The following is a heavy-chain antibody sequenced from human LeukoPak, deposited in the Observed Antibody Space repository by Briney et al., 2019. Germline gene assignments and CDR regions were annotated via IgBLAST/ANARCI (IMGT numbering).Heavy chain of an antibody. CDR2: IIPIFGTA. Sequence: SVKVSCKASGGTFSSYAISWVRQAPGQGLEWMGGIIPIFGTANYAQKFQGRVTITTDESTSTAYMELSSLRSEDTAVYYCVTGFTTMAVDYFDYWGQGTLVTVSP. D-gene: IGHD5-18*01. J-gene: IGHJ4*02. CDR1: GGTFSSYA. CDR3: VTGFTTMAVDYFDY. V-gene: IGHV1-69*05.